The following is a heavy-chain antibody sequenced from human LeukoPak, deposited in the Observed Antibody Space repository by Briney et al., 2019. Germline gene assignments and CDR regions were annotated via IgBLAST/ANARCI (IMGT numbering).Heavy chain of an antibody. J-gene: IGHJ4*02. D-gene: IGHD3-22*01. CDR2: ISSSSSYI. CDR3: AREKLGDYYDSRYYFDY. Sequence: GGSLRHSCAASGFTFSSYSMNWVRQAPGKGLEWVSSISSSSSYIYYADSVKGRFTISRDNAKNSLYLQMNSLRAEDTAVYYCAREKLGDYYDSRYYFDYWGQGTLVTVSS. CDR1: GFTFSSYS. V-gene: IGHV3-21*01.